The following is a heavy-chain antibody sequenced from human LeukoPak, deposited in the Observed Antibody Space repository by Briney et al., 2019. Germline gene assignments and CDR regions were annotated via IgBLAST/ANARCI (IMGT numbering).Heavy chain of an antibody. J-gene: IGHJ3*02. V-gene: IGHV1-2*02. CDR1: EYTFTGYY. Sequence: GASVKVSCKASEYTFTGYYIHWMRQAPGQGLEWMGWINPNSGGTNYAQNFQGRVTMTRDTSISTAYMELSRLNSDDTAVYYCTRDHTSDAFDMWGQGTMVTVSS. CDR3: TRDHTSDAFDM. CDR2: INPNSGGT.